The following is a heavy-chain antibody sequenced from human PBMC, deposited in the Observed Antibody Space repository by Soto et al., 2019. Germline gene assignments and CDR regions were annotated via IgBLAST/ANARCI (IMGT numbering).Heavy chain of an antibody. D-gene: IGHD4-17*01. CDR2: ISSSGSTI. CDR3: ARDTVTTNHAFDI. V-gene: IGHV3-11*01. Sequence: QVQLVESGGGLVKPGGSLRLSCAASGFTFSDYSMSWIRQAPGEGLEWVSYISSSGSTIYYADSVKGRFTISRDNAKHSLYMQMNSPTADDTALYYCARDTVTTNHAFDICGQATMVTVS. J-gene: IGHJ3*02. CDR1: GFTFSDYS.